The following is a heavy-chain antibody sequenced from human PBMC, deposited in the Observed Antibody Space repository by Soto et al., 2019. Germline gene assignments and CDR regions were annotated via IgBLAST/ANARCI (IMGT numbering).Heavy chain of an antibody. Sequence: EVQLLESGGGLVQPGGSLRLSCAASGFTFSSYAMSWVRQAPGKGLEWVSAISGSGGSTYYADSVKGRFTISRDNSKNTLYLQMNSLRAEDTAVYYCAKIPITIFGEVIIPYYYYMDVWGKGTTVTVSS. CDR1: GFTFSSYA. D-gene: IGHD3-3*01. CDR3: AKIPITIFGEVIIPYYYYMDV. CDR2: ISGSGGST. V-gene: IGHV3-23*01. J-gene: IGHJ6*03.